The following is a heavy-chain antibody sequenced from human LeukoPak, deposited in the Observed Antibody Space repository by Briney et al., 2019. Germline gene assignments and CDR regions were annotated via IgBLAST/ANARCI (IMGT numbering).Heavy chain of an antibody. CDR3: EMRAGGMHAFDI. V-gene: IGHV5-51*01. J-gene: IGHJ3*02. CDR2: IYPGDSDT. Sequence: GESLKISCEASGYTFTTYWIAWVRQMPGKGLEWMGIIYPGDSDTRYSPSFQGQVTMSADKSINTAYLQWSSLKASDTAMYYCEMRAGGMHAFDIWAQGTMVTVSS. D-gene: IGHD6-13*01. CDR1: GYTFTTYW.